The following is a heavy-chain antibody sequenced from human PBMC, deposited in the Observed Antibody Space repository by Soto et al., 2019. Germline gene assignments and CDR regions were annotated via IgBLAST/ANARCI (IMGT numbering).Heavy chain of an antibody. D-gene: IGHD6-13*01. J-gene: IGHJ4*02. CDR2: INAGVGHT. Sequence: ASVKVSCKASGYTINSYTIHWVRQAPGQRLEWMGWINAGVGHTKYSQKFQGRVTLTTDTSARTVYMDLGSLRSEDTAVYYCAGDTPLSSALGYWGQGTLVTVYS. CDR1: GYTINSYT. V-gene: IGHV1-3*01. CDR3: AGDTPLSSALGY.